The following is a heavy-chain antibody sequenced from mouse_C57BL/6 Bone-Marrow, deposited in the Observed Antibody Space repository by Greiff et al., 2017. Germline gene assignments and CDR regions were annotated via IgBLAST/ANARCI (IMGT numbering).Heavy chain of an antibody. CDR2: IRNKANGYTT. D-gene: IGHD1-1*01. V-gene: IGHV7-3*01. CDR1: GFTFTDYY. Sequence: EVQLVESGGGLVQPGGSLSLSCAASGFTFTDYYMSWVRQPPGKALEWLGFIRNKANGYTTEYSASVKGRFTISRDNSQSILYLQMSALRAEDSATDYCAGLDYNGSSYGFAYWGQGTLVTVSA. CDR3: AGLDYNGSSYGFAY. J-gene: IGHJ3*01.